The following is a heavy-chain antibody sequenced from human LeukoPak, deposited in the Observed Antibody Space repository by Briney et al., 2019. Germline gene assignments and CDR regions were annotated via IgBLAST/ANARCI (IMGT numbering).Heavy chain of an antibody. Sequence: GASVKVSCKASGYTFTSYAMHWVRQAPGQRLEWMGRINAGNGNTKYSQKFQGRVTITRDTSASTAYMELSSLRSEDTAVYYCARWSSGWKEIDYWGQGTLVTVSS. CDR3: ARWSSGWKEIDY. J-gene: IGHJ4*02. V-gene: IGHV1-3*01. CDR1: GYTFTSYA. D-gene: IGHD6-19*01. CDR2: INAGNGNT.